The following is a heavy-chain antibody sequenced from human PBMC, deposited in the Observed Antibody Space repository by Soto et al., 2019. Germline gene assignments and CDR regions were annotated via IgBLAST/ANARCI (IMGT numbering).Heavy chain of an antibody. Sequence: LSETLSLTFAVYGGSFSGYYWSWIRQPPGKGLEWIGEINHSGSTNYNPSLKSRVTISVDTSKNQFSLKLSSVTAADTAVYYCARGPSTPNYYGSGSYYNEIGYWGQGTLVTVSS. V-gene: IGHV4-34*01. J-gene: IGHJ4*02. CDR3: ARGPSTPNYYGSGSYYNEIGY. CDR1: GGSFSGYY. D-gene: IGHD3-10*01. CDR2: INHSGST.